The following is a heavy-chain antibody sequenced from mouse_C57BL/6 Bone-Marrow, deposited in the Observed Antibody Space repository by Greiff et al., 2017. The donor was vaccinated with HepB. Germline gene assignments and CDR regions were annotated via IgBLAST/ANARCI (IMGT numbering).Heavy chain of an antibody. D-gene: IGHD1-1*01. CDR2: ISGGGGNT. CDR1: GFTFSSYT. Sequence: EVQRVESGGGLVKPGGSLKLSCAASGFTFSSYTMSWVRQTPEKRLEWVATISGGGGNTYYPDSVKGRFTISRDNAKNTLYLQMSSLRSEDTALYYCARPDYYGSSYVASWFAYWGQGTLVTVSA. J-gene: IGHJ3*01. V-gene: IGHV5-9*01. CDR3: ARPDYYGSSYVASWFAY.